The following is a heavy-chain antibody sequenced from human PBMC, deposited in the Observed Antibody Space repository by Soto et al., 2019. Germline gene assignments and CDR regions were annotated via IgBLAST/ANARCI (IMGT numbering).Heavy chain of an antibody. J-gene: IGHJ6*02. D-gene: IGHD5-18*01. V-gene: IGHV3-30-3*01. CDR1: GFTFSSYA. CDR3: ARDTAMAKAYYYYGMDV. Sequence: QVQLVASGGGVVQPGRSLRLSCAASGFTFSSYAMHWVRQAPGKGLEWVAVISYDGSNKYYADSVKGRFTISRDNSKNTLYLQMNSLRAEDTAVYYCARDTAMAKAYYYYGMDVWGQGTTFTVSS. CDR2: ISYDGSNK.